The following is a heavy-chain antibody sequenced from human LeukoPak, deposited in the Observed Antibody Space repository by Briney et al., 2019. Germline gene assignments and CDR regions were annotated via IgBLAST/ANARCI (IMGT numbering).Heavy chain of an antibody. CDR2: IKRKNQSGAT. CDR1: GFSFSNAW. J-gene: IGHJ4*02. V-gene: IGHV3-15*07. D-gene: IGHD3-10*01. CDR3: ARDRYYGSGSPSPPLDY. Sequence: GGSLRLSCAASGFSFSNAWMNWVRQAPGKGLEWVGRIKRKNQSGATEYAAAVKGRFTISRDNAKNSLYLQMNSLRAEDTAVYYCARDRYYGSGSPSPPLDYWGQGTLVTVSS.